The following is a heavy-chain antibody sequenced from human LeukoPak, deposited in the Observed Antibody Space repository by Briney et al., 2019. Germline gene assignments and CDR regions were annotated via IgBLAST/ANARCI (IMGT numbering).Heavy chain of an antibody. CDR1: GFTFDDYA. Sequence: GGSLRLSCAASGFTFDDYAMSWVRQAPGKGLEGVSGINWSGVSTGYADSVKGRFTITRDNTQNSLFLQMNSLRAEDTAFYYCAKGKDTLNPYWYFDVWGRGTLVTVSS. CDR2: INWSGVST. CDR3: AKGKDTLNPYWYFDV. D-gene: IGHD2-15*01. V-gene: IGHV3-20*04. J-gene: IGHJ2*01.